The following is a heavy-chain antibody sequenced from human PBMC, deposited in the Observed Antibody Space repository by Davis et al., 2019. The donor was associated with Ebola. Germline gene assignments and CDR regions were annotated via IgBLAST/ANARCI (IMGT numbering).Heavy chain of an antibody. CDR1: GYTFTSYY. CDR2: INPSGGST. D-gene: IGHD2-15*01. V-gene: IGHV1-46*01. Sequence: AASVKVSCKASGYTFTSYYMHWVRQAPGQGLEWMGIINPSGGSTSYAQKFQGRVTMTRDTSTSTVYMELRSLRSDDTAVYYCARAIVVVVAAKIDAFDIWGQGTMVTVSS. CDR3: ARAIVVVVAAKIDAFDI. J-gene: IGHJ3*02.